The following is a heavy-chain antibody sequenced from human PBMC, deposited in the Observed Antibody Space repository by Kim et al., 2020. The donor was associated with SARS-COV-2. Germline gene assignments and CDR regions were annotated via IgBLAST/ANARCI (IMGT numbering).Heavy chain of an antibody. CDR2: VCNTGRP. Sequence: SETLSLTCTVSGVSVSNSNYYWSWIRQTPGKGLEWIGYVCNTGRPYYNPDLKSRVTISLDPAKNNFSLRLTSLTAADTAVYYCARVGARSSRLPPFDSWGQGTLVTVSS. CDR3: ARVGARSSRLPPFDS. V-gene: IGHV4-61*03. D-gene: IGHD6-6*01. CDR1: GVSVSNSNYY. J-gene: IGHJ4*02.